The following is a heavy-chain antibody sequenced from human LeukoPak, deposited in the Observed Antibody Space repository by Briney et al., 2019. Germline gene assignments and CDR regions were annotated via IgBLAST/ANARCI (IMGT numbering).Heavy chain of an antibody. CDR1: GFTFSNYA. V-gene: IGHV3-23*01. J-gene: IGHJ4*02. CDR3: AKSLSGGGYYFEY. Sequence: DPGGSLRLSCAASGFTFSNYAMTWVRQAPGKGLEWVSGISDSGGSTYHADSVKGRFTISRDNSKNTLYLQMNSLRAEDTAVYYCAKSLSGGGYYFEYWGQGTLVTVSS. D-gene: IGHD3-10*01. CDR2: ISDSGGST.